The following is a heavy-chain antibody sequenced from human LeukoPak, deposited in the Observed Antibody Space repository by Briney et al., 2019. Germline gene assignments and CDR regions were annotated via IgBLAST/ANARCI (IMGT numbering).Heavy chain of an antibody. CDR3: ARDENGSGSYYRPDY. V-gene: IGHV3-11*04. CDR2: ISRSGSTK. J-gene: IGHJ4*02. D-gene: IGHD3-10*01. Sequence: GGSLRLSCAASGFTFSDYNMRWIRQAPGKGLEWASSISRSGSTKYYADSVKGRFTISRDNAKNSLFLQMNSLRAEDTAVYYCARDENGSGSYYRPDYWGQGTLVTVSS. CDR1: GFTFSDYN.